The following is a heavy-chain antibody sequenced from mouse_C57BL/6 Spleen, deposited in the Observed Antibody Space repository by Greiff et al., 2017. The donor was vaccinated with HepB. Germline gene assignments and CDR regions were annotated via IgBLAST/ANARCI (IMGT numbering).Heavy chain of an antibody. V-gene: IGHV2-9-1*01. CDR1: GFSLTSYA. Sequence: VKLVESGPGLVAPSQSLSITCNVSGFSLTSYAISWVRQPPGKGLEWLGVIWTGGGTNYNAAPKSRLSISKDNSKSQVFLKMNSLQTDDTARYYCATYTVNYAMDYWGQGTSVTVSS. CDR3: ATYTVNYAMDY. J-gene: IGHJ4*01. CDR2: IWTGGGT. D-gene: IGHD1-1*01.